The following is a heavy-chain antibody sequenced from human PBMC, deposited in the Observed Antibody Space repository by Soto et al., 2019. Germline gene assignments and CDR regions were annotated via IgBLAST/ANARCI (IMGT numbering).Heavy chain of an antibody. V-gene: IGHV4-34*01. D-gene: IGHD3-3*01. CDR3: ARGWHSPVLGVVYHDY. CDR2: INHSGST. CDR1: GESFSGYY. Sequence: QVHLEQWGAGLLKPSETLSLTCAVYGESFSGYYWSWIRQPPEKGLEWIGEINHSGSTYYNPSLESRVTISVDTSKNQFSLTLNSVTAADTAVYYCARGWHSPVLGVVYHDYWGQGTLVTVSS. J-gene: IGHJ4*02.